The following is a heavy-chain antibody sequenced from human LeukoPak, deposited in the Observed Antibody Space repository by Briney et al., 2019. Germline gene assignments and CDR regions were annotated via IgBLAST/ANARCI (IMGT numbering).Heavy chain of an antibody. Sequence: GASVKVSCKASGYTFTGYYMHWVRQAPGQGLEWMGWINPNSGGTNYAQKFQGRVTMTRDTSISTAYMELSWLRSDDTAVYYFARNRGSIAKIFSPDYWGQGTLGSGSS. CDR3: ARNRGSIAKIFSPDY. CDR2: INPNSGGT. J-gene: IGHJ4*02. CDR1: GYTFTGYY. D-gene: IGHD3-16*01. V-gene: IGHV1-2*02.